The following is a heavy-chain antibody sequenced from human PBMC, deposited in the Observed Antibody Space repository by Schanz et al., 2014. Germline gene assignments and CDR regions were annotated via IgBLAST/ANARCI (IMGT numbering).Heavy chain of an antibody. CDR1: GFTFGDYA. CDR2: ISTSGTYM. J-gene: IGHJ5*01. CDR3: AKSQGNSFDS. V-gene: IGHV3-21*01. Sequence: EVQLLESGGGLVQPGGSLRLSCAASGFTFGDYAMTWVRQAPGRELEWVSSISTSGTYMYIADSLKDRLTISRDDAKKSMYLQMNNLRAEDTAVYYCAKSQGNSFDSWGQGTLVTVSS.